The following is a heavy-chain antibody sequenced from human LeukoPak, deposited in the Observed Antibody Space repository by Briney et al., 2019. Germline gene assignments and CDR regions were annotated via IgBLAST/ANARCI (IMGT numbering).Heavy chain of an antibody. J-gene: IGHJ4*02. CDR1: GFTFSSYS. Sequence: GGSLRLSCAASGFTFSSYSMNWVRQAPGKGLEWVSSISSSSSYIYYADSVKGRFTISRDNAKNSMYLQMTSLRADDTAVYYCARDSPSAYYFDYWGQGTLVTVSS. V-gene: IGHV3-21*01. D-gene: IGHD6-19*01. CDR2: ISSSSSYI. CDR3: ARDSPSAYYFDY.